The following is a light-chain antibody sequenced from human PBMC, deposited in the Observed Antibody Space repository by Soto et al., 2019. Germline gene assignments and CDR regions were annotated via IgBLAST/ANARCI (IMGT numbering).Light chain of an antibody. Sequence: EIVWTQCPGTLSLSPGERATLSCRASQSVSSSYLAWYQQKPGQAPRLLIYGASSRATGIPDRFSGSGSGTDFTLTISRLEPEDFALYYCQQYGSSPAFGGGTKVEIK. CDR3: QQYGSSPA. V-gene: IGKV3-20*01. CDR1: QSVSSSY. J-gene: IGKJ4*01. CDR2: GAS.